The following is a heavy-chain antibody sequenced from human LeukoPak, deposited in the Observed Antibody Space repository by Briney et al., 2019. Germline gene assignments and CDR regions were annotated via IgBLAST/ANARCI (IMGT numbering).Heavy chain of an antibody. J-gene: IGHJ6*03. Sequence: ASVKVSCKVSGYTLTELSMHWVRQAPGKGLEWMGGFDPEDGETIYAQKFQGRVTMTEDTSTDTAYMELSSLRSEDTAVYYCARDSLGGSDWLLSHYYYYYYIDVWGKGTTVTISS. D-gene: IGHD3-9*01. V-gene: IGHV1-24*01. CDR1: GYTLTELS. CDR3: ARDSLGGSDWLLSHYYYYYYIDV. CDR2: FDPEDGET.